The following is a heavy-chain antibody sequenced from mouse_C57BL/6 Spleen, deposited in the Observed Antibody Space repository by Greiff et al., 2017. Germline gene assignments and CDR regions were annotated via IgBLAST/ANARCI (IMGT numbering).Heavy chain of an antibody. D-gene: IGHD4-1*02. V-gene: IGHV1-85*01. CDR1: GYTFTSYD. CDR3: APQLRRRTMDY. J-gene: IGHJ4*01. CDR2: IYPRDGST. Sequence: QVQLKESGPELVKPGASVKLSCKAAGYTFTSYDINWVKQRPGTGLEWIGWIYPRDGSTKYNEKFKGKATLTVDTSSSTAYMELHSLTSEDTAVYFCAPQLRRRTMDYWGQGTSVTVSS.